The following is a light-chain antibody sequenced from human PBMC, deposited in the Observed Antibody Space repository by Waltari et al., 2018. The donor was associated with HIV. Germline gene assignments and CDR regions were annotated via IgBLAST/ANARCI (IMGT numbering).Light chain of an antibody. CDR1: QDIEHY. CDR3: QKYDNVPWT. V-gene: IGKV1-27*01. J-gene: IGKJ1*01. CDR2: DAS. Sequence: DIQMTQSPSSLSASVGDTVTITCRASQDIEHYLVWYQQKPGKVPKRLIFDASKLDSAVTDRFSGSGSGTEFNLTIRRLRPGDVASYFCQKYDNVPWTFGQGTKVEIK.